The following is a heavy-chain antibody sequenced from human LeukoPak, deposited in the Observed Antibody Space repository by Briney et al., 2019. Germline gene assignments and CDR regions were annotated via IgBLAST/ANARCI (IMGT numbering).Heavy chain of an antibody. V-gene: IGHV4-34*01. D-gene: IGHD3-10*01. J-gene: IGHJ5*02. CDR3: ARGVLLCFGELLSYTWFDP. CDR2: INHSRST. CDR1: GGSFSGYY. Sequence: PSETLSLTCAVYGGSFSGYYWSWIRQPPGKGLEWVGEINHSRSTNYNPSLKSRFPISVDTSKNQFSLKLSSVTAPDPAVYYCARGVLLCFGELLSYTWFDPWGQGTLVTVSS.